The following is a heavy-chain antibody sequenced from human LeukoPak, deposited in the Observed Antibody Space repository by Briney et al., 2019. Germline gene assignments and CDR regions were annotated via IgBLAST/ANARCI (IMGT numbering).Heavy chain of an antibody. J-gene: IGHJ5*02. CDR1: GYTLTELS. D-gene: IGHD5-18*01. V-gene: IGHV1-24*01. CDR3: ARDQGTAIPIT. Sequence: ASVKVSCKVSGYTLTELSMHWVRQAPGKGFEWMGRFDPEKGETIYAQKFQGRVTMTRDTSISTAYMELSRLRSDDTAVYYCARDQGTAIPITWGQGTLVTVSS. CDR2: FDPEKGET.